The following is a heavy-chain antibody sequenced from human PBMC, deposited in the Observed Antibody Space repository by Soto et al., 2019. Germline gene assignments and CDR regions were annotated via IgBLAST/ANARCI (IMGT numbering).Heavy chain of an antibody. CDR2: IYYSRNT. V-gene: IGHV4-30-4*01. CDR1: GGSISSGYYY. Sequence: PSETLSLTCSVSGGSISSGYYYWSWIRQPPGKGLEWIGNIYYSRNTYYNPSLKSRLIISIDTSKDQFSLKVVSVTAADTAVYYCASSSLYGMGVWGQGTTVTVSS. CDR3: ASSSLYGMGV. J-gene: IGHJ6*02.